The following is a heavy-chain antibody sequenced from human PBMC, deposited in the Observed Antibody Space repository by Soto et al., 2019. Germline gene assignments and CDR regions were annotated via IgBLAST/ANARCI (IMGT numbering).Heavy chain of an antibody. Sequence: QLQLQESGPGLVKPSETLSLTCTVSGGSISSSSYYWGWIRQPSGKGLEWIGSIYYSGSTYYNPSLKSRVSISSPTSNHQFSLKLSSVTAADTAVYYCARSYGDYVSYWGQGTLVTVSS. D-gene: IGHD4-17*01. V-gene: IGHV4-39*01. CDR2: IYYSGST. CDR1: GGSISSSSYY. CDR3: ARSYGDYVSY. J-gene: IGHJ4*02.